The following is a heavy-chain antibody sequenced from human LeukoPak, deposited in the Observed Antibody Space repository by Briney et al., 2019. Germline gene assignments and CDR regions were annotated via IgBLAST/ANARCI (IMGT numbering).Heavy chain of an antibody. V-gene: IGHV4-61*02. D-gene: IGHD3-3*01. CDR2: LYTSGST. CDR1: GGSISSGSYY. J-gene: IGHJ4*02. CDR3: ARSDFWSGCFDY. Sequence: SQTLSLTXTVSGGSISSGSYYWTWIRQPAGKGLERIGRLYTSGSTNYNPSLKSRVTISVDTSKNQFSLKLSSVTAADTAVYYCARSDFWSGCFDYWGRGTLVTVSS.